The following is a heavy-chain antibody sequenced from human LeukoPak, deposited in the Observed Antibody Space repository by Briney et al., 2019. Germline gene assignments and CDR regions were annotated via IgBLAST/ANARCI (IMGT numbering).Heavy chain of an antibody. CDR2: ISRGSSYI. V-gene: IGHV3-21*01. D-gene: IGHD1-1*01. Sequence: PGGSLRLSCAASRLPFNIYSMHWVSHAPGKGPEWVSSISRGSSYIYYADSVKGRFTISRDNPKNSLYLQMNSLRAEDTAVYYCARGLGLRTGNWYFDLWGRGTLVTVSS. CDR1: RLPFNIYS. J-gene: IGHJ2*01. CDR3: ARGLGLRTGNWYFDL.